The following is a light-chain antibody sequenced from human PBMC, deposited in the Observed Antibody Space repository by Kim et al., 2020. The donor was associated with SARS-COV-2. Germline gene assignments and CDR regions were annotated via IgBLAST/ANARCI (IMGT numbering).Light chain of an antibody. Sequence: ENVLTQSPGTLSLSRGERATLTCRASESVSNNYLAWYQQRPGRAPRLLMYRASTRATDIPDRFSGSGSGTDFTLTISRLEPEDFAVYYCQQYGGSPLTFGGGTKVDIK. V-gene: IGKV3-20*01. J-gene: IGKJ4*01. CDR3: QQYGGSPLT. CDR1: ESVSNNY. CDR2: RAS.